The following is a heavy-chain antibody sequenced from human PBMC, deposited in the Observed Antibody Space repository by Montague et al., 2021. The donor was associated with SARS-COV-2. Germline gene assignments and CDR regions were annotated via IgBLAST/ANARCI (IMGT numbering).Heavy chain of an antibody. Sequence: SRRLSCAASGFYAMSWVRQAPGKGLEWVSVISGSGCNTYYADSVKGRFTISRDNSKNTLYLQMNSLRAEDTAVYYCAKAPTMVRGVYFDYWGQGTLVTVSS. CDR3: AKAPTMVRGVYFDY. D-gene: IGHD3-10*01. V-gene: IGHV3-23*01. CDR2: ISGSGCNT. CDR1: GFYA. J-gene: IGHJ4*02.